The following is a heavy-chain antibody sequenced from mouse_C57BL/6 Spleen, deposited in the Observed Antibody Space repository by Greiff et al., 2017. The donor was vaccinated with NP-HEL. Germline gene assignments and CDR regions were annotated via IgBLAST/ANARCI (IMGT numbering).Heavy chain of an antibody. Sequence: QVQLQQSGAELVKPGASVKISCKASGYAFSSYRMNWVKQRPGKGLEWIGQIYPGDGDTNYNGKFKGKATLTADKSSSTAYMQLSSLTSEDSAVYFCARHYYYAMDYWGQGTSVTVSS. CDR3: ARHYYYAMDY. V-gene: IGHV1-80*01. CDR1: GYAFSSYR. CDR2: IYPGDGDT. J-gene: IGHJ4*01.